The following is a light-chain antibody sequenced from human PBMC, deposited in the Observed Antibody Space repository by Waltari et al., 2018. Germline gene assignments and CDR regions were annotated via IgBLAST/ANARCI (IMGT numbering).Light chain of an antibody. CDR2: GTS. J-gene: IGKJ1*01. V-gene: IGKV3-20*01. CDR1: QSIGSY. Sequence: EVVLTQYPGTLSLSPGEGATLSCRASQSIGSYLGWYQQKPGQAPRPLISGTSSRATGIPDRFIGSGSGTDFTLTISSLEPEDFAVYYCQQYASTPPTFGQGTKLE. CDR3: QQYASTPPT.